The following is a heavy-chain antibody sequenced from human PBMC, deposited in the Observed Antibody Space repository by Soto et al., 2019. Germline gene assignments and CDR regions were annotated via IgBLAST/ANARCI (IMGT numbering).Heavy chain of an antibody. V-gene: IGHV3-23*01. D-gene: IGHD4-17*01. CDR3: GKDPNGDYVGGFEF. Sequence: GGSLRLSCAASGFIFNNYAMSWVRQAPGKGLEWVSGISASGSRAFYADSVKGRFTVSRDFSKNTLSLQMDSLRAEDTAVYFCGKDPNGDYVGGFEFWGPGTMVTVSS. CDR1: GFIFNNYA. CDR2: ISASGSRA. J-gene: IGHJ3*01.